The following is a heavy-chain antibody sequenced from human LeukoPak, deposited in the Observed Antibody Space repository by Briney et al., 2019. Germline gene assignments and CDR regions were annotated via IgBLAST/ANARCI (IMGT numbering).Heavy chain of an antibody. D-gene: IGHD3-10*01. J-gene: IGHJ4*02. Sequence: SESLSLTCTVSGGSISSYYWSWIRQPPGKGLEWIGYIYYSGSTNYNPSLKSRVTISVDTSKNQFSLKLSSVTAADTAVYCCARDRRYYGSGSYFRFDYWGQGTLVTVSS. V-gene: IGHV4-59*01. CDR2: IYYSGST. CDR3: ARDRRYYGSGSYFRFDY. CDR1: GGSISSYY.